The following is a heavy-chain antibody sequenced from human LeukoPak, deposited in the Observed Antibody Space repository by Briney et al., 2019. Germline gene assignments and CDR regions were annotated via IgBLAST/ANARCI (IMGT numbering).Heavy chain of an antibody. J-gene: IGHJ4*02. Sequence: GGSLXLSCAASGFTVSSNHMTWVSQAPGKGLEWVSVIYSGGSTYYADSVRGRFTISRDNSKNTLYLQMNSLRAEDTAVYYCATRRGGGPYYFDYWGQGTLVTVSS. CDR2: IYSGGST. CDR1: GFTVSSNH. D-gene: IGHD2-15*01. V-gene: IGHV3-53*01. CDR3: ATRRGGGPYYFDY.